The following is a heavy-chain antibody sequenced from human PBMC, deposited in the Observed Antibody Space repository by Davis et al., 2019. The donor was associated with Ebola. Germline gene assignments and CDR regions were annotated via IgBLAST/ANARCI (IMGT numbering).Heavy chain of an antibody. Sequence: GESLKISCAASGFTFRTYAMTWVRQAPGKGLEWVSVIGGEGGDIHLADSVKGRFTISRDKSKNTLYLQMNSLRAEDTAVYYCARETYYGSGSRDNYYYMDVWGKGTTVTVSS. D-gene: IGHD3-10*01. CDR2: IGGEGGDI. CDR3: ARETYYGSGSRDNYYYMDV. V-gene: IGHV3-23*01. J-gene: IGHJ6*03. CDR1: GFTFRTYA.